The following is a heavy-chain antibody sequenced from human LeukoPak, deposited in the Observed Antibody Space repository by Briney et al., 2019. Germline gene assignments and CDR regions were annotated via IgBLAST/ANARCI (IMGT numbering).Heavy chain of an antibody. V-gene: IGHV1-69*04. D-gene: IGHD5-12*01. CDR2: IIPILGIA. J-gene: IGHJ5*02. CDR1: GGTFSSYA. CDR3: ARGMVAIGGYWFDP. Sequence: SVKVSCKASGGTFSSYAISWVRQAPGQGLEWMGRIIPILGIANYAQKFQGRVTITADKSTSTAYMELSSLRSEDTAVYYCARGMVAIGGYWFDPWGQGTLVTVSS.